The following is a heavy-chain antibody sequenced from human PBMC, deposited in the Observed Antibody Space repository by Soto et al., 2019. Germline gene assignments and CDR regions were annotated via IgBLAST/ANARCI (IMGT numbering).Heavy chain of an antibody. Sequence: QVQLVQSGAEVKKPGASVTVSCKASGYRFSDYYLHWVRQAPGQGPEWMGWMNPNSGGTKYAQKFKGRVTMTRDTSVRTAFMELNWLKSDDTAVYYCVRESGGATATLDYYYFYMDVWGIGTTVTVSS. J-gene: IGHJ6*03. CDR2: MNPNSGGT. CDR3: VRESGGATATLDYYYFYMDV. D-gene: IGHD5-12*01. CDR1: GYRFSDYY. V-gene: IGHV1-2*02.